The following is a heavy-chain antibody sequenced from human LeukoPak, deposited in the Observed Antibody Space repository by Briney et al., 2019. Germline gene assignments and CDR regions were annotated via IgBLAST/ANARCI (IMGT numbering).Heavy chain of an antibody. D-gene: IGHD2-2*01. J-gene: IGHJ2*01. Sequence: GGSLRLSCAASGFTFSDYYMSWIRQAPGKGLEWVSYISRSGSTIYYADSVKGRFTISRDNAKNSLYLQIDSLRAEDSAVYYCARGRAIDARDWYFDLWGRGTLVTVSS. CDR2: ISRSGSTI. CDR1: GFTFSDYY. V-gene: IGHV3-11*04. CDR3: ARGRAIDARDWYFDL.